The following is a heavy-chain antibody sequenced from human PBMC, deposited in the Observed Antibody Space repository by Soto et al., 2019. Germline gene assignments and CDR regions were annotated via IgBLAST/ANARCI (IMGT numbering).Heavy chain of an antibody. D-gene: IGHD3-22*01. CDR1: GYTFTNYG. J-gene: IGHJ4*02. Sequence: QVQLLQSGPEVKKPGASVKVSCKTSGYTFTNYGVTWVRQAPGQGLEWMGWISAHNGNTNYAQKFQGRVTMTTDTSTSTAYMEVRSLRSDDTAVYYCARERYESSGPPVYWGQGTLVTVSS. CDR2: ISAHNGNT. CDR3: ARERYESSGPPVY. V-gene: IGHV1-18*04.